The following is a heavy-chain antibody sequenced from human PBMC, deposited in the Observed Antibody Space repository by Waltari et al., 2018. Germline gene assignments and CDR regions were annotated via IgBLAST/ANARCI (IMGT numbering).Heavy chain of an antibody. CDR2: ISTSVGTA. CDR1: GGTFSSYA. Sequence: QVQLVQSGAEVKKPGSSVKVSCKASGGTFSSYAISWVRQAPGQGLEWMGGISTSVGTANYAQKIQGRVTSTADESTSTDYMELSRLRSEDTAVYYWARRHSSSGYPGYFQHWGQGTLVTVSS. CDR3: ARRHSSSGYPGYFQH. J-gene: IGHJ1*01. D-gene: IGHD6-13*01. V-gene: IGHV1-69*01.